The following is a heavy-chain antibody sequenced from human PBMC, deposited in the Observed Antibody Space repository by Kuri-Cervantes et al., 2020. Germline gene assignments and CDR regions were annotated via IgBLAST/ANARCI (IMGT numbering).Heavy chain of an antibody. J-gene: IGHJ6*03. Sequence: GGSLRLSCAASGFTFSTYAMHWVRQAPGKGLEWVAIISYDGSNKYYADSVKGRFTISRDNSKNTLYLQMNSLRAEDTAAYYCATLRGEDYYYYMDVWGKGTTVTVSS. V-gene: IGHV3-30-3*01. CDR3: ATLRGEDYYYYMDV. CDR2: ISYDGSNK. CDR1: GFTFSTYA. D-gene: IGHD3-10*01.